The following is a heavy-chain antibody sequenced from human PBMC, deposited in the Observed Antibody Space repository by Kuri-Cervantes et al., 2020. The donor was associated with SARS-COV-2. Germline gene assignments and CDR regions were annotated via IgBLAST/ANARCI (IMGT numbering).Heavy chain of an antibody. J-gene: IGHJ4*02. Sequence: GEFLKISCAASGFTFSTYDMYWVRQAPGKGLEWVAFIWNDGSNKYYADSVKGRFTISRDNSKNTLYLQMDSLRGDDTAVYYCARDVGDSGSDYWGQGTLVTVSS. V-gene: IGHV3-33*08. CDR3: ARDVGDSGSDY. CDR2: IWNDGSNK. D-gene: IGHD3-10*01. CDR1: GFTFSTYD.